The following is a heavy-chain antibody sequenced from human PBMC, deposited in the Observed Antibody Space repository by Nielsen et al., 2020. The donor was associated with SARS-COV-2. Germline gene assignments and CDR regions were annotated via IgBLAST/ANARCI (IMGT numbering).Heavy chain of an antibody. CDR2: IKQDGSEK. J-gene: IGHJ1*01. CDR1: GFTFSSYW. V-gene: IGHV3-7*01. Sequence: GESLKISCAASGFTFSSYWMSWVRQAPGKGLEWVANIKQDGSEKYYVDSVKGRFTISRDNAKNSLYLQMNSLRAEDTAVYYCVGSGSYYNVGYFQHWGQGTLVTVPS. CDR3: VGSGSYYNVGYFQH. D-gene: IGHD3-10*01.